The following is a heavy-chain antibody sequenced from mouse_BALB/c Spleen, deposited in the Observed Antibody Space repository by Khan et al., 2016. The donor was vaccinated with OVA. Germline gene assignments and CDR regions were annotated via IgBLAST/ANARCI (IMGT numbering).Heavy chain of an antibody. D-gene: IGHD2-14*01. V-gene: IGHV1-4*01. CDR2: INPSNGYT. CDR1: GYTFTSYT. Sequence: QVQLKQSGAELARPGASVKMFCKASGYTFTSYTIHWIKLRPGQGLEWIGFINPSNGYTNYNQKFKDKATLTADKSSTTVYMQLSSLTSDDSPVYNCVRDGAYHRNDGWFAYWGQGTLVTVSA. J-gene: IGHJ3*01. CDR3: VRDGAYHRNDGWFAY.